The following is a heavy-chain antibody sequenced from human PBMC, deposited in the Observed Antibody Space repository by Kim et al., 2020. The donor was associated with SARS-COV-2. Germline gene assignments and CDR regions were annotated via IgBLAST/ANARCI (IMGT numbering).Heavy chain of an antibody. Sequence: GGSLRLSCAASGFTVSSNYMSWVRQAPGKGLEWVSVIYSGGSTYYADSVKGRFTISRHNSKNTLYLQMNSLRAEDTAVYYCARDIRGYSGYDYNYYYYYMDVWGKGTTVTVSS. V-gene: IGHV3-53*04. D-gene: IGHD5-12*01. CDR1: GFTVSSNY. J-gene: IGHJ6*03. CDR2: IYSGGST. CDR3: ARDIRGYSGYDYNYYYYYMDV.